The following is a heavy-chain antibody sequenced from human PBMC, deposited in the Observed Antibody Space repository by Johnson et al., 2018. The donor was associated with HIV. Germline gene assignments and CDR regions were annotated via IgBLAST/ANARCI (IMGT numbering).Heavy chain of an antibody. D-gene: IGHD2-2*03. V-gene: IGHV3-9*01. J-gene: IGHJ3*02. Sequence: VQLVESGGGLVQPGRALRLSCAASGFTFDDYAMHWVRQAPGKGLEWVSGISWNSGTIAYADSVKGRFTISRDNSKNTLYLQMNSLRAEDTAVYHCAKGPEWIWSRSAFDIWGQGTLVTVSS. CDR3: AKGPEWIWSRSAFDI. CDR1: GFTFDDYA. CDR2: ISWNSGTI.